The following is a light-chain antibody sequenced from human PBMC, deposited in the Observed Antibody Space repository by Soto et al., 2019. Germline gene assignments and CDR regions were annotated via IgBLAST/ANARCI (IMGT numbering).Light chain of an antibody. J-gene: IGKJ2*01. Sequence: EIVLTQSPGTLSLSPGERATLSCRASQSVSRSYLAWYQQKPGQAPRLLIYGASSRATGIPDRFSGSGSGTDFTLTISRLQPEDFPVYYCQHLRTFGQGTKLEIK. CDR3: QHLRT. V-gene: IGKV3-20*01. CDR1: QSVSRSY. CDR2: GAS.